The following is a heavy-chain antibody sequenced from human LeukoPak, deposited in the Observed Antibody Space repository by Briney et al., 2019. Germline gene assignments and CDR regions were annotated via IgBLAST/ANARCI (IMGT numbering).Heavy chain of an antibody. CDR2: VKGDGRTT. D-gene: IGHD5-18*01. Sequence: GGSLRLSCAASGLTFSDFWLHWVRQPPGKGLVWVALVKGDGRTTIYADSVKGRFTISRDNAKNTLYLQMNSLRADDSGVYYCATGHSYGYDYWGQGVLVTVSS. J-gene: IGHJ4*02. CDR1: GLTFSDFW. CDR3: ATGHSYGYDY. V-gene: IGHV3-74*01.